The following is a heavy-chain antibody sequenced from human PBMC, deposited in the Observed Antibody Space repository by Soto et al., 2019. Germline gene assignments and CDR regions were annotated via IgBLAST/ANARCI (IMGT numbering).Heavy chain of an antibody. V-gene: IGHV2-5*02. CDR2: IYWDDDK. D-gene: IGHD3-3*01. Sequence: QITLNEAGPTQVKPRQTLTLTCTFSGFSLTTSGVGVGWIRQSPGKAPEWLALIYWDDDKRYSPSLKSRLTTTKYTSKNQVVLTVADLAPADTATSYCAPRLLRTFFGLVTTLTIYFDFWGQGTQVAVSS. CDR1: GFSLTTSGVG. CDR3: APRLLRTFFGLVTTLTIYFDF. J-gene: IGHJ4*02.